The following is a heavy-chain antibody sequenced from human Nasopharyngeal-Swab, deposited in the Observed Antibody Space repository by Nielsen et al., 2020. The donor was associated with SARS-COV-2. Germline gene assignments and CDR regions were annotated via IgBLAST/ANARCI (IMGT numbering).Heavy chain of an antibody. J-gene: IGHJ2*01. CDR1: GFTFSSYE. V-gene: IGHV3-48*03. CDR2: ISSSGSTI. D-gene: IGHD3-3*02. Sequence: GSLRLSCAASGFTFSSYEMNWVRQAPGKGLEWVSYISSSGSTIYYADSVKGRFTISRDNAKNSLYLQMNSLRAEDTAVYYCARVVPFLLPRRGHWHFDLWGRGTLVTVSS. CDR3: ARVVPFLLPRRGHWHFDL.